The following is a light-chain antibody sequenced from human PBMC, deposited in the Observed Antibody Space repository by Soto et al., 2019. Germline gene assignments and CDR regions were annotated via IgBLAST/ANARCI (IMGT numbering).Light chain of an antibody. V-gene: IGLV4-69*01. CDR1: SGHSNYA. CDR2: LNSDGSH. Sequence: QLVLTQSPSASASLGASVKLTCTLSSGHSNYAIAWHQQQSEKGPRYLMKLNSDGSHSKGDGIPDRFSGSSSGAERYLTISSLQYEDEADYYCQTWGSGIVVCGGGTKVTVL. CDR3: QTWGSGIVV. J-gene: IGLJ2*01.